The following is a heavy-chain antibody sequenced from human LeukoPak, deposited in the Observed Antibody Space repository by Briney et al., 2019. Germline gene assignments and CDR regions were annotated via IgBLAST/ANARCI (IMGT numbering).Heavy chain of an antibody. Sequence: PGGSLRLSCAASGFTFSDYGMTWVRQTPGKGLERVSGISGSGTSTYYADSVKGRFTISRDNSKNTLYLQMNSLRAEDTAVYYCAKDRSYGLGDYWGQGTLVTVSS. CDR1: GFTFSDYG. J-gene: IGHJ4*02. CDR3: AKDRSYGLGDY. V-gene: IGHV3-23*01. CDR2: ISGSGTST. D-gene: IGHD5-18*01.